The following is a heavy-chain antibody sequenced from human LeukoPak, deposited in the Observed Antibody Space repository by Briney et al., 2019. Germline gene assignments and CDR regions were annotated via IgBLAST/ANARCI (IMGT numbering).Heavy chain of an antibody. CDR2: IYYSGNT. J-gene: IGHJ3*02. V-gene: IGHV4-59*04. CDR1: GGSISSYY. D-gene: IGHD3-3*01. CDR3: ANLGGSAYYDFRAFDI. Sequence: SETLSLTCTVSGGSISSYYWSWIRQPPGKGLEWIGYIYYSGNTYYNPSLKSRVTISVDTSKNQFSLKLSSVTAADTAVYYCANLGGSAYYDFRAFDIWGQGTMVTVSS.